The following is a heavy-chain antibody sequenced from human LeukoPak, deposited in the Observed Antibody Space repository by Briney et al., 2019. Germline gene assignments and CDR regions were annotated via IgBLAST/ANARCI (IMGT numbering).Heavy chain of an antibody. CDR1: GYSFSTFD. CDR3: ARGGTLVQGVTILYGMDV. J-gene: IGHJ6*02. V-gene: IGHV1-8*01. CDR2: MNPNSGNT. Sequence: ASLKVSCKTSGYSFSTFDINWVRQATGQGLEWMGWMNPNSGNTNYAQKFQGRLTMTRDTSISTAYMVLSSLRSEDTAVYYCARGGTLVQGVTILYGMDVWGQGTTVTVSS. D-gene: IGHD3-10*01.